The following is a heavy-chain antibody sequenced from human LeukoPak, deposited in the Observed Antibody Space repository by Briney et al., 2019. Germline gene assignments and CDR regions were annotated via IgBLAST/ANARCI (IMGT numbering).Heavy chain of an antibody. CDR3: ARREIYYDSSGYYPDTFDY. Sequence: PGGSLRLSCAASGFTVSSNYMSWVRQAPGKGLEWVSLIYSGGTTFYADSVKGRFTISRDNSKNTLYLQMNSLRAEDTAVYYCARREIYYDSSGYYPDTFDYWGQGTLVTVSS. CDR2: IYSGGTT. D-gene: IGHD3-22*01. V-gene: IGHV3-66*01. CDR1: GFTVSSNY. J-gene: IGHJ4*02.